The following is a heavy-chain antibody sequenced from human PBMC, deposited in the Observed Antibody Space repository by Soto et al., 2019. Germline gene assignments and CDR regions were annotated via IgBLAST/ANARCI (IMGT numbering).Heavy chain of an antibody. CDR2: INPNSGST. CDR1: AYTFTDYY. J-gene: IGHJ4*02. Sequence: QVQLVQSGAEVKKPGASVKVSCKASAYTFTDYYIHWVRQAPGQGLEWMGWINPNSGSTKSTQRFQGSVTMTRDTSISTAYMESTRLRSDDTAVYYCARGGCTDGVCTYYFDSWGQGTLVTVSS. CDR3: ARGGCTDGVCTYYFDS. D-gene: IGHD2-8*01. V-gene: IGHV1-2*02.